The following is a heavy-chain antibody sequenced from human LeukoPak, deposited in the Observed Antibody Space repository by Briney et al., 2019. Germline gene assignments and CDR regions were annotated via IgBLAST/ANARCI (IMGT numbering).Heavy chain of an antibody. CDR3: ARDPGYLQSDY. CDR2: MNPNSGVT. J-gene: IGHJ4*01. CDR1: GYSFTAYW. V-gene: IGHV1-2*02. D-gene: IGHD5-24*01. Sequence: ASVKVSCKASGYSFTAYWIHWVRQAPGQGFEWMGCMNPNSGVTGYAQSFRGRVTMTRDTSISTAYMELNSLRSDDSAVYYCARDPGYLQSDYWGQGTLVSVPS.